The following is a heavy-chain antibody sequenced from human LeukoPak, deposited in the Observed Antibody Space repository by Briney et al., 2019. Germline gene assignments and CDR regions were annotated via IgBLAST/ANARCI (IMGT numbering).Heavy chain of an antibody. CDR2: IYYTGST. Sequence: SQTLSLTCTVSGGSISSGAYYWSWIRQHPGKGLEWIGYIYYTGSTTYNPSLKSRVTISVDTSKNQFSLKLRSVTAADTAVYYCARDYGDIPPDWYYDLWGRGTLVTVSS. CDR1: GGSISSGAYY. V-gene: IGHV4-61*08. CDR3: ARDYGDIPPDWYYDL. D-gene: IGHD4-17*01. J-gene: IGHJ2*01.